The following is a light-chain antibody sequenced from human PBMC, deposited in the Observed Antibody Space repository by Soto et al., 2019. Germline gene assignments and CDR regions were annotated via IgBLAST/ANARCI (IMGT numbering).Light chain of an antibody. CDR2: AAS. Sequence: IQLTQSPSSLSASVGDRVTITCRASQGISSYLAWYQQKPGKAPKLLIYAASTLQSGVPSRFSGSGSGTDFTLTISSLQPEDFATYSSQQLNSYPRTFGPGTKVDIK. V-gene: IGKV1-9*01. CDR3: QQLNSYPRT. CDR1: QGISSY. J-gene: IGKJ3*01.